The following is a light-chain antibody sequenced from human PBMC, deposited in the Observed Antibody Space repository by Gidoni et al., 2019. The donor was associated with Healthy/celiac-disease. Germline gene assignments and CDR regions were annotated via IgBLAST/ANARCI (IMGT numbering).Light chain of an antibody. Sequence: QSALTQPASVSGSPGQSITISCTGTSSDVGGYNDVSWYQQPPGKAPKLMIYEVSNRPSGVSNRFSGSKSGNTASLTISGLQAEDEADYYCSSYTSSSTRVFGGGTKLTV. J-gene: IGLJ3*02. CDR3: SSYTSSSTRV. V-gene: IGLV2-14*01. CDR1: SSDVGGYND. CDR2: EVS.